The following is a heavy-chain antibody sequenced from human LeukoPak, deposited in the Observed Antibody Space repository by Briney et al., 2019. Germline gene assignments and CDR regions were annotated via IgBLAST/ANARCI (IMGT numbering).Heavy chain of an antibody. V-gene: IGHV1-2*02. CDR1: GYTFTGYY. Sequence: ASVKVSCKASGYTFTGYYMHWVRQAPGQGLEWMGWINPNSGGTNYAQKFQGRVTMTRDTSIGTAYMELSRLRSDDTAVYYCARDPNDYGDYELDYWGQGTLVTVSS. CDR2: INPNSGGT. CDR3: ARDPNDYGDYELDY. D-gene: IGHD4-17*01. J-gene: IGHJ4*02.